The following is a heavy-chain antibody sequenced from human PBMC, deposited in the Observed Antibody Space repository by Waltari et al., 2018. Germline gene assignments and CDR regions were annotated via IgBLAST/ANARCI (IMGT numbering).Heavy chain of an antibody. Sequence: QVQLVQSGAEVKKPGASVKVSCKDSGYTFTSYDINWVRQATGQGPEWMGWMNPNSGNTGYAQKFQGRVTITRNTSISTAYMELSSLRSEDTAVYYCARGPPGIAAAGYDPWGQGTLVTVSS. CDR2: MNPNSGNT. J-gene: IGHJ5*02. CDR1: GYTFTSYD. V-gene: IGHV1-8*03. CDR3: ARGPPGIAAAGYDP. D-gene: IGHD6-13*01.